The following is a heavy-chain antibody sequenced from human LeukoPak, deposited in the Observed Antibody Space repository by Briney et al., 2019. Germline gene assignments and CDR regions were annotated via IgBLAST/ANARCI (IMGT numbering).Heavy chain of an antibody. CDR1: GFTFSSYG. V-gene: IGHV3-30*18. D-gene: IGHD2-15*01. CDR2: ISYDGSNK. CDR3: AKDGGRVFDY. J-gene: IGHJ4*02. Sequence: GGSLRLSCAASGFTFSSYGMHWVRQAPGKGLEWVAVISYDGSNKYYADSVKGRFTISRDNSKNTLHLQMNSLRAEDTAVYYCAKDGGRVFDYWGQGTLVTVSS.